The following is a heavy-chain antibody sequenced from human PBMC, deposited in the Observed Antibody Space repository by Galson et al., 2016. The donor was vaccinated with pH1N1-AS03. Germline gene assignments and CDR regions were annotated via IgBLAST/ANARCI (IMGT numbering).Heavy chain of an antibody. CDR1: GFTFEDHA. CDR2: ISWNSGKL. V-gene: IGHV3-9*01. CDR3: ARDRLWSGDNEPFDL. J-gene: IGHJ3*01. D-gene: IGHD3-10*01. Sequence: SLRLSCAASGFTFEDHAMHWVRQIPGRGLEWVSHISWNSGKLGCAASVNGRFTISRDNAKNSVYLQMNRLRLEDTALYYCARDRLWSGDNEPFDLWARGQWSPSL.